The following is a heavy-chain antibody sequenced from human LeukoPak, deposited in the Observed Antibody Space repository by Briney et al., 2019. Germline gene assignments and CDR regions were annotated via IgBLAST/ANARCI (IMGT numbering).Heavy chain of an antibody. CDR3: ARDDIAAAAFDY. V-gene: IGHV4-31*03. J-gene: IGHJ4*02. CDR2: IYYSGST. CDR1: GGSISSGGYY. Sequence: ASQTLSLTCTVSGGSISSGGYYWSRIRQHPGKGLEWIGYIYYSGSTYYNPSLKSRVTISVDTSKNQFSLKLSSVTAADTAVYYCARDDIAAAAFDYWGQGTLVTVSS. D-gene: IGHD6-13*01.